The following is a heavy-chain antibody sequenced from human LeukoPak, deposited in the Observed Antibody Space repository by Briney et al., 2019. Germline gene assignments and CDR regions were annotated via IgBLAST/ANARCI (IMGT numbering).Heavy chain of an antibody. CDR1: GFTFSSYA. CDR2: KSYDGSNK. Sequence: PGRSLRLSCAASGFTFSSYAMHWVRQAPGKGLEWVAVKSYDGSNKYYADSVKGRFTISRDNSKNTLYLQMNSLRAEDTAVYYCARDGYSGYDCFDYWGQGALVTVSS. J-gene: IGHJ4*02. V-gene: IGHV3-30-3*01. CDR3: ARDGYSGYDCFDY. D-gene: IGHD5-12*01.